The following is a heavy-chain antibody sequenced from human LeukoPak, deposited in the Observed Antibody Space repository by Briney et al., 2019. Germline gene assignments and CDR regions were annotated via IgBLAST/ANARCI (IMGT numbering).Heavy chain of an antibody. CDR1: GGSISSYY. CDR2: IYYSGST. Sequence: KPSGTLSLTCTVSGGSISSYYWSWIRQPPGKGLEWIGYIYYSGSTNYNPSLKSRVTISVDTSKNQFSLKLSSVTAADTAVYYCARGGYSGSDWTTWGQGTLVTVSS. D-gene: IGHD5-12*01. CDR3: ARGGYSGSDWTT. V-gene: IGHV4-59*01. J-gene: IGHJ5*02.